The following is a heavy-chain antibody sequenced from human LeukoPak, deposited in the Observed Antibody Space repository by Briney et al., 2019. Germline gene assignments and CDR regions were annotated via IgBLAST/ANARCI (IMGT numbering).Heavy chain of an antibody. V-gene: IGHV3-23*01. CDR2: ISGSGGST. CDR1: GFTFSSYA. J-gene: IGHJ6*02. Sequence: GGSLRLSCAASGFTFSSYAMSWVRQAPGKGLEWVSAISGSGGSTYYADSVKGRFTISRDNSRNMLYLQMNSLRAEDTAVYYCAKDIVVGPRLTYYYYGMDVWGQGTTVTVSS. D-gene: IGHD2-15*01. CDR3: AKDIVVGPRLTYYYYGMDV.